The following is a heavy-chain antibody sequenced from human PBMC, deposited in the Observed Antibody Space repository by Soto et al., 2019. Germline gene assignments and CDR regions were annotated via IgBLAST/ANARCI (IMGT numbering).Heavy chain of an antibody. CDR3: AKGSHDILTGYFDY. J-gene: IGHJ4*02. V-gene: IGHV3-9*01. D-gene: IGHD3-9*01. CDR1: GFTFDDYA. Sequence: GGSLRLSCAASGFTFDDYAMHWVRQAPGKGLEWVSGISWNSGSIGYADSVKGRFTISRDNAKNSLYLQMNSLRAEDTALYYCAKGSHDILTGYFDYWGQGTLVTVYS. CDR2: ISWNSGSI.